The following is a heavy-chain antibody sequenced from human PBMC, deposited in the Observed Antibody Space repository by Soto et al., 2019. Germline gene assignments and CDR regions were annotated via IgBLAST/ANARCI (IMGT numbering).Heavy chain of an antibody. CDR2: ISGSGGST. J-gene: IGHJ6*03. D-gene: IGHD1-26*01. Sequence: EVQLLESGGGLVQPGGSLRLSCAASGFTFSSYAMSWVRQAPGKGLEWVSAISGSGGSTYYADSVKGRFTISRDNSKNTLYLQMNSLRAEDTAVYYCAKSVGFLLVPLRNYYYYMDVWGKGTTVTVSS. CDR3: AKSVGFLLVPLRNYYYYMDV. V-gene: IGHV3-23*01. CDR1: GFTFSSYA.